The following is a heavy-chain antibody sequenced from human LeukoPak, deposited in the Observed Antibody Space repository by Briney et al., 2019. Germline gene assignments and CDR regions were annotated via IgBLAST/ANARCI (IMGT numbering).Heavy chain of an antibody. CDR2: ISYDGSNK. CDR1: GFTFSDYN. CDR3: ARGRSSMVRGVQGAFDI. Sequence: GGSLRLSCAASGFTFSDYNMNWVRQAPGKGLEWVAVISYDGSNKFYADSVKGRFTISRDNPKNRLFLQMNSLRADDTAVYYCARGRSSMVRGVQGAFDIWGQGTMVTVSS. D-gene: IGHD3-10*01. V-gene: IGHV3-30*03. J-gene: IGHJ3*02.